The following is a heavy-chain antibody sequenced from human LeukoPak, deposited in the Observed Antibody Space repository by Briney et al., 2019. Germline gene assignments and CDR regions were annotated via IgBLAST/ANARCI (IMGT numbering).Heavy chain of an antibody. V-gene: IGHV3-30*04. D-gene: IGHD3-22*01. CDR2: ISSDGSAK. CDR3: AKASAMIVVVSKYFDY. CDR1: GFTFSDFG. J-gene: IGHJ4*02. Sequence: PGRSLRLSCAASGFTFSDFGIHWVRQAPGKGLEWVTVISSDGSAKYYSDSVKGRFTISRDNSKNTLYLQMNSLRAEDTAVYYCAKASAMIVVVSKYFDYWGQGTLVTVSS.